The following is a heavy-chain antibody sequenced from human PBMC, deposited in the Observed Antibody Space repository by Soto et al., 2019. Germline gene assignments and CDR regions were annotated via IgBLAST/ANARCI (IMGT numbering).Heavy chain of an antibody. D-gene: IGHD3-10*01. V-gene: IGHV5-51*01. CDR3: ARLEWDGSGSFFNLGMDV. CDR2: IYPGDSDT. Sequence: GESLKISCKGSGYTFTDYWIGWVRQLPGKGLEWMGIIYPGDSDTRYSPSFQGHVTITVDKSISTAYLQWSSLKASDTAMYYCARLEWDGSGSFFNLGMDVWGQGTTVTVSS. J-gene: IGHJ6*02. CDR1: GYTFTDYW.